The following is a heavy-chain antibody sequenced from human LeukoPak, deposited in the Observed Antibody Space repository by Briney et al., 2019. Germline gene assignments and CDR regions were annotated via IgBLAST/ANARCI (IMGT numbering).Heavy chain of an antibody. CDR2: ININEGP. J-gene: IGHJ4*02. CDR3: ARDGNSYGPDFDY. D-gene: IGHD5-18*01. CDR1: GGSISSYH. Sequence: MSSETLSLTCIVSGGSISSYHWSWIRQPAGKGLEWIGHININEGPKYNPSLRSRVTMSADTSRNQYSLKLSSVTAADTAVYYCARDGNSYGPDFDYWGQGTLVTVSS. V-gene: IGHV4-4*07.